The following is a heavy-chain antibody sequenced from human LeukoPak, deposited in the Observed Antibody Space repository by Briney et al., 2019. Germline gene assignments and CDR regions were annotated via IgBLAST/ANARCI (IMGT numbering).Heavy chain of an antibody. CDR3: ARDPRYCSGGSCYDDLSWFDP. D-gene: IGHD2-15*01. CDR2: ISSSDSTI. V-gene: IGHV3-48*03. CDR1: GFTFSSYE. Sequence: PGGSLRLSCAASGFTFSSYEMPWVRQTPGKGLEWVSYISSSDSTIYYADSVKGRFTISRDNAKNSPYLQMNSLRAEDTAVYYCARDPRYCSGGSCYDDLSWFDPWGQGTLVTVSS. J-gene: IGHJ5*02.